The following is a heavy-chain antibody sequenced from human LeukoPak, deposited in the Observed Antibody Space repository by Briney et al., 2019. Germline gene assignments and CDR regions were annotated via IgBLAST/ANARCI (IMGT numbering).Heavy chain of an antibody. Sequence: PSETLSLTCTVSGGSISSYYWSWIRQPAGKGLEWIGRIYTSGSTNYNPSLKSRVTMSVDTSKNQFSLKLSSVTAADTAVYYCAREGSSGWYVPHPYYFDYWGQGTLVTVSS. V-gene: IGHV4-4*07. CDR3: AREGSSGWYVPHPYYFDY. CDR2: IYTSGST. J-gene: IGHJ4*02. CDR1: GGSISSYY. D-gene: IGHD6-19*01.